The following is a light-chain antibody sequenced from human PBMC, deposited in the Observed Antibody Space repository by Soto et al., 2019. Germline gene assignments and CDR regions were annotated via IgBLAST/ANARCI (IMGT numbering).Light chain of an antibody. CDR2: AAS. CDR3: QQYNDWPLT. Sequence: EIVLTQSPGTLSLSPGERATLSCRASQSFNSIYLAWYQQKPGQAPRLLIYAASSRATGIPDRFSGGGSGTDFTLTISRLEPEDFAVYYCQQYNDWPLTFGGGTK. J-gene: IGKJ4*01. V-gene: IGKV3-20*01. CDR1: QSFNSIY.